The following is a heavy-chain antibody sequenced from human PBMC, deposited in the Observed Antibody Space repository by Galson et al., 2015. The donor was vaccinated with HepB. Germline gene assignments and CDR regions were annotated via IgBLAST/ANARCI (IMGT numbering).Heavy chain of an antibody. D-gene: IGHD6-6*01. CDR3: ARYSSSLYSYAMDV. Sequence: SVTVSCKASGSSFSNYGFIWVRQAPGQGLEWLGWISVYNDNTDYAQKVQDRVTMTTDTSTRSAYMELRSLRSDDTAVCYCARYSSSLYSYAMDVWGQGTTVTVSS. CDR1: GSSFSNYG. V-gene: IGHV1-18*04. J-gene: IGHJ6*02. CDR2: ISVYNDNT.